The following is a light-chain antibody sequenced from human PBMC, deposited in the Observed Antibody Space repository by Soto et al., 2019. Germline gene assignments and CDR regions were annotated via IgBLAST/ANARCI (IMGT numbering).Light chain of an antibody. Sequence: SYELTQPPSVSVAPGKTARLTCGGNNIGSKSVHWYQQKPGQAPVLVIYYDSDRPSGIPERFSGSNSGNTATLTISRVEAGDEADYYCQVWDSSSDHRGYVFGTGTKVTVL. CDR2: YDS. J-gene: IGLJ1*01. CDR3: QVWDSSSDHRGYV. V-gene: IGLV3-21*04. CDR1: NIGSKS.